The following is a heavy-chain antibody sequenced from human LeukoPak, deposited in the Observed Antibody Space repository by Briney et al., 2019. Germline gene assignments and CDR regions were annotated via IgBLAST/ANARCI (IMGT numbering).Heavy chain of an antibody. CDR1: GGSISSSSYY. Sequence: SETLSLTCTVSGGSISSSSYYWGWIRQPPGKGLEWIGSIYYSGSTYYNPSLKSRVTISVDTSKNQFSLKLSSVTAADTAVYYCARDPEGGTGSLFDYWGQGTLVTVSS. D-gene: IGHD2-15*01. CDR3: ARDPEGGTGSLFDY. J-gene: IGHJ4*02. V-gene: IGHV4-39*07. CDR2: IYYSGST.